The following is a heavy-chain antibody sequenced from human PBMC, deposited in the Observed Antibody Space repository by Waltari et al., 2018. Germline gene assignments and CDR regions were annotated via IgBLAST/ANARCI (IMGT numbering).Heavy chain of an antibody. J-gene: IGHJ5*02. V-gene: IGHV1-8*01. CDR1: GYSFTSYD. D-gene: IGHD3-22*01. CDR3: SDSSGP. Sequence: QVQLVQSGAEVKKPGAPVKVSCEASGYSFTSYDVNWVRQATGQGLEWMGWINPHSGEVGYTQRFQGRVTMTRNTSINTVYMELSSLTADDTATYYCSDSSGPWGQGTLVTVSS. CDR2: INPHSGEV.